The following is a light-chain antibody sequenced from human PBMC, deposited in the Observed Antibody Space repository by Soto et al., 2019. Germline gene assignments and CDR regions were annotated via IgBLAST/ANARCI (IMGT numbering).Light chain of an antibody. CDR1: QSISSY. J-gene: IGKJ3*01. CDR2: AAS. V-gene: IGKV1-39*01. Sequence: DIQMTQSPSSLSASVGDRVTITCRASQSISSYLNWYQQKPGKAPKLLIYAASSLQSGVPSRFSGSGSGTDFTLTISSLQPEDFATYYCKQSYRTFLTFGPGTKVDIK. CDR3: KQSYRTFLT.